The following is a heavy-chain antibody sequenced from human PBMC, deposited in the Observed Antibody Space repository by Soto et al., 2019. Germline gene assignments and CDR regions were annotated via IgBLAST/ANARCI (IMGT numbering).Heavy chain of an antibody. Sequence: SETLSLTCTVSGGSISSYYWSWIRQPPGKGLEWIGYIYYSGSTNYNPSIKSRVNISVDTTKNQFYKKLSSVTAADTAVYYCARHQGYSSSWFGDYYYYGMDVWGQGTTVT. CDR3: ARHQGYSSSWFGDYYYYGMDV. D-gene: IGHD6-13*01. CDR1: GGSISSYY. CDR2: IYYSGST. J-gene: IGHJ6*02. V-gene: IGHV4-59*08.